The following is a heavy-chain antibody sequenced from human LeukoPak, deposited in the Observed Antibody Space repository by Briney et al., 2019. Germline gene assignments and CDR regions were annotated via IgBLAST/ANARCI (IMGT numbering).Heavy chain of an antibody. CDR2: IYSTGST. CDR1: GGSFNRGNYY. Sequence: SETLSLTCTVSGGSFNRGNYYWSWIRQPAGKGLEWLGRIYSTGSTNYNPSLKSRVTISVDTSKNQFSLKLSSVTAADTAVYYCARSSSWRRTDFDYWGQGTLVTVSS. CDR3: ARSSSWRRTDFDY. V-gene: IGHV4-61*02. J-gene: IGHJ4*02. D-gene: IGHD6-13*01.